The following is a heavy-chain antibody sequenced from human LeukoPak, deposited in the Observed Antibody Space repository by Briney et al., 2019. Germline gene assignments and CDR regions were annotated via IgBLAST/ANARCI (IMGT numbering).Heavy chain of an antibody. D-gene: IGHD1-26*01. V-gene: IGHV1-46*01. CDR1: GYTFTSHY. CDR3: ARDRGSGSYSDWFDP. J-gene: IGHJ5*02. CDR2: TNPSGGST. Sequence: ASVKVSCKASGYTFTSHYMHWVRQAPGQGLEWMGITNPSGGSTSYAQKFQGRVTMTRDTSTSTVYMELSSLRSEDTAVYYCARDRGSGSYSDWFDPWGQGTLVTVSS.